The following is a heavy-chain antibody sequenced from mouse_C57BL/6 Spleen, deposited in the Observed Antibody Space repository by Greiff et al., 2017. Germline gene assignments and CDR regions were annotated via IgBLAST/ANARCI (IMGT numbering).Heavy chain of an antibody. J-gene: IGHJ4*01. D-gene: IGHD2-13*01. CDR1: GYTFTDYY. V-gene: IGHV1-26*01. Sequence: VQLQQSGPELVKPGASVKISCTASGYTFTDYYMNWVKQSHGKSLEWIGDINPNNGGTSYNQKFKGKATLTVDKSSSTAYMELRSLTSEDSAVYYCARKGDYLYYAMDYWGKGTSVTVSS. CDR2: INPNNGGT. CDR3: ARKGDYLYYAMDY.